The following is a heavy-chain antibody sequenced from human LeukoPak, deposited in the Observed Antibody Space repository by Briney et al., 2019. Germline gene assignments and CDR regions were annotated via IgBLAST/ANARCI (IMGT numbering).Heavy chain of an antibody. Sequence: SETLSLTCTVSGGSVSSGSYYWSWIRQPPGKGLEWIGYIYYSGSTNYNPSLKSRVTISVDTSKNQFSLKLSSVTAADTAVYYCARGRAYYDFWSGYYTGIYFDYWGQGTLVTVSS. CDR1: GGSVSSGSYY. D-gene: IGHD3-3*01. CDR2: IYYSGST. CDR3: ARGRAYYDFWSGYYTGIYFDY. V-gene: IGHV4-61*01. J-gene: IGHJ4*02.